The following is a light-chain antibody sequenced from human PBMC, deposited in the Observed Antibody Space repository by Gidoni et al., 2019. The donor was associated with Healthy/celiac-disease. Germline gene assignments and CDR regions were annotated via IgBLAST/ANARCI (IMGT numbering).Light chain of an antibody. CDR1: QSISSW. J-gene: IGKJ4*02. CDR3: QQYNSYPLT. Sequence: DIKMTQSPSTLSSSVGDRVTIACRASQSISSWLAWYQQKQGKAPKLLIYKASSLESGVPSRFSGSGSGTEFTLTISSLQPDDFATYYGQQYNSYPLTFGGGTKVEIK. V-gene: IGKV1-5*03. CDR2: KAS.